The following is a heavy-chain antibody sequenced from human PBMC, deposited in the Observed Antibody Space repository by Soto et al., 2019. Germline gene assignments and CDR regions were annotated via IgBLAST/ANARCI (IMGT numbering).Heavy chain of an antibody. CDR3: AKLGDAVSGYFDF. Sequence: LRLSCAASGFTFSSYAIHWVRQAPGKGLEWVADVSFDGSHKTYAVPVRGRFTISRDNSKKTVYLQMNSLRAEDTALYYCAKLGDAVSGYFDFWGQGTQVTVSS. CDR1: GFTFSSYA. CDR2: VSFDGSHK. J-gene: IGHJ5*01. D-gene: IGHD3-3*01. V-gene: IGHV3-30*18.